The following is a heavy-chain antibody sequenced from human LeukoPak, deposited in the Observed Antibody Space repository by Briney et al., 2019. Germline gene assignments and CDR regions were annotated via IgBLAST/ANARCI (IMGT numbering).Heavy chain of an antibody. V-gene: IGHV4-34*01. CDR3: ARFGTY. CDR1: GGSFSGYF. Sequence: SETLSLTCAVSGGSFSGYFWSWIRQPPGKGLEWIGEINPSGSANYNPSLKSRVTISVDTSKNQFSLKLSSVTAADTAVYYCARFGTYWGQGTLVTVSS. CDR2: INPSGSA. J-gene: IGHJ4*02. D-gene: IGHD3-10*01.